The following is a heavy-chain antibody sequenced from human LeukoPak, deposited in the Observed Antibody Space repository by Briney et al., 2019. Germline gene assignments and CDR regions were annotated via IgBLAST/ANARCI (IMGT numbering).Heavy chain of an antibody. Sequence: GRSLRLSCAASGFTFSNYAMHWVRQAPGKGLEWVAVISYDGSNKYYVDSVKGRFTISRDNSKNTLYLQMNSLRAEDTAVYYCARDPVKAVANGINYFDYWGQGTLVTVSS. D-gene: IGHD6-19*01. V-gene: IGHV3-30*04. CDR2: ISYDGSNK. CDR3: ARDPVKAVANGINYFDY. J-gene: IGHJ4*02. CDR1: GFTFSNYA.